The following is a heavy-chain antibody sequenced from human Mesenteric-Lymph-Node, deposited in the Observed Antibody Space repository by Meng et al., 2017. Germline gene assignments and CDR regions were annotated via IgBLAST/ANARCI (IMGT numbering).Heavy chain of an antibody. CDR3: AGEIATANSLRFDP. CDR2: IYHTGST. D-gene: IGHD6-13*01. V-gene: IGHV4-4*02. J-gene: IGHJ5*02. CDR1: AGSISRSNW. Sequence: SETLSLTCTVSAGSISRSNWWSWVRQPPGKGLEWIGEIYHTGSTNYNPSLKSRVTISVDTSKNQFSLNLRSVTAADTAVYYCAGEIATANSLRFDPWGQGTLVTVSS.